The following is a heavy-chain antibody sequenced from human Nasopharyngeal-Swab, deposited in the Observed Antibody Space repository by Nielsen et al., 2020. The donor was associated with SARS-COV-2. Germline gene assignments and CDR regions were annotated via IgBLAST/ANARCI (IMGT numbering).Heavy chain of an antibody. V-gene: IGHV3-21*04. CDR3: ARVLDGYNGFDY. J-gene: IGHJ4*02. D-gene: IGHD5-24*01. CDR2: ISSSSSYI. Sequence: GGSLRLSCAASGFTFSRYSMNWVRQAPGKGLEWVSSISSSSSYIYYADSVKGRSTISRDNAKNSLYLQMNSLTAEDTAVYYCARVLDGYNGFDYWGQGTLVTVSS. CDR1: GFTFSRYS.